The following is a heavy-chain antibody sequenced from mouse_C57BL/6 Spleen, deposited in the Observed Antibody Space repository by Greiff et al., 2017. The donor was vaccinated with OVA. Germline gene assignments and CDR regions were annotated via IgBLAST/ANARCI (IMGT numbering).Heavy chain of an antibody. CDR3: ARDARGFAY. CDR1: GFTFSDYY. J-gene: IGHJ3*01. Sequence: EVQVVESEGGLVQPGSSMKLSCTASGFTFSDYYMAWVRQVPEKGLEWVANINYDGSSTYYLDSLKSRFIISRDNAKNILYLQMSSLKSEDTATYYCARDARGFAYWGQGTLVTVSA. CDR2: INYDGSST. V-gene: IGHV5-16*01.